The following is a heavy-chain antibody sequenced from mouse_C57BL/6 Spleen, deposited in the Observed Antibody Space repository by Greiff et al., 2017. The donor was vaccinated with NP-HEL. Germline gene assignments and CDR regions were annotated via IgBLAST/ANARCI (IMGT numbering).Heavy chain of an antibody. CDR1: GFNIKDYY. CDR2: IDPEVGEI. V-gene: IGHV14-2*01. CDR3: APFITTVVDV. Sequence: VQLQQSGAELVKPGASVKLSCTASGFNIKDYYMHWVKQRTDQGLEWIGRIDPEVGEILYAPNFQGKATITANTSSNTAYLQLSSLTSEDTAVYYCAPFITTVVDVWGTGTTVTVSS. D-gene: IGHD1-1*01. J-gene: IGHJ1*03.